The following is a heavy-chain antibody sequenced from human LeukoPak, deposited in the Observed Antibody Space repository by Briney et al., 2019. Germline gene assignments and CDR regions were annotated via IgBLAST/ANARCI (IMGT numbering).Heavy chain of an antibody. V-gene: IGHV3-7*01. CDR3: AIAVAGTAFDY. J-gene: IGHJ4*02. CDR1: GFTFNRYW. Sequence: GGSLRLSCAVSGFTFNRYWMTWVRQAPGKGLEWVANIKQGGIEKYYVDSVKGRFTISRDNAENSLYLQMNSLRAEDTAVYYCAIAVAGTAFDYWGQGTLVTVSS. CDR2: IKQGGIEK. D-gene: IGHD6-19*01.